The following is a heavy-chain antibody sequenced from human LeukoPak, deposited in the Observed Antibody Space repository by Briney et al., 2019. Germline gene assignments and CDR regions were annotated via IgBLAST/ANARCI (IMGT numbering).Heavy chain of an antibody. V-gene: IGHV4-38-2*01. CDR1: GYSISSGYY. D-gene: IGHD2/OR15-2a*01. CDR2: IYHSGST. Sequence: PSETLSLTCAVSGYSISSGYYWGWIRQPPGKGLEWIGSIYHSGSTYYNPSLKSRVTISVDTSKNQFSLKLSSVTAADTAVYCCARREISRVDYWGQGTLVTVSS. J-gene: IGHJ4*02. CDR3: ARREISRVDY.